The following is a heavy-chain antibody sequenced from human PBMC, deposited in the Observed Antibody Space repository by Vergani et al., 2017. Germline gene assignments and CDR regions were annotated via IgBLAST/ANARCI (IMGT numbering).Heavy chain of an antibody. Sequence: QVQLVESGGGVVQPGRSLRLSCAASGFRFSSYGMNWVRQAPGKGLEWVPVIWSDVSNKYYSDSMKGRFTISRDNSQNNVNLQMNSLSVDDTAVYYCAKGLVGCSDTSSSCYMDVWGRGTTVTV. CDR1: GFRFSSYG. V-gene: IGHV3-33*06. CDR2: IWSDVSNK. D-gene: IGHD2-2*01. J-gene: IGHJ6*03. CDR3: AKGLVGCSDTSSSCYMDV.